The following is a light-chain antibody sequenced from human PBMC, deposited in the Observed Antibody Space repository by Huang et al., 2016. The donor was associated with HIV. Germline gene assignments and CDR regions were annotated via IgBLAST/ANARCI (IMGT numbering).Light chain of an antibody. CDR1: QSLVHDNGYSY. J-gene: IGKJ4*01. CDR3: MQSLQSLT. CDR2: MAS. Sequence: DIVMTQSPLSLPVTPGEPASISCRSSQSLVHDNGYSYLDWYLQKPGQAPQVRIYMASVRAPGIRDRFSGGGSGTNFTLEINRVDAEDVGTYYCMQSLQSLTFGGGTRLEIK. V-gene: IGKV2-28*01.